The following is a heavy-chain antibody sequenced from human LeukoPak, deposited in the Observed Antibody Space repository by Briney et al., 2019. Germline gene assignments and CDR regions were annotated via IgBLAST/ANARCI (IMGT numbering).Heavy chain of an antibody. CDR1: GGSISSYY. CDR2: IYYSGST. J-gene: IGHJ6*03. Sequence: SETLSLTCTVSGGSISSYYWSWIRQPPGKGLEWIGYIYYSGSTNYNPSLKSRVTISVDTSKNQFSLKLSSVTAADTAVYYCARGDSGSYYVGYYYYYMDVWGKGTTVTISS. CDR3: ARGDSGSYYVGYYYYYMDV. V-gene: IGHV4-59*01. D-gene: IGHD1-26*01.